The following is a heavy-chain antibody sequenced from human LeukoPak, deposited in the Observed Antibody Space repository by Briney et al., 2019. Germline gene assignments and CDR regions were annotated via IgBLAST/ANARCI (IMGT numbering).Heavy chain of an antibody. V-gene: IGHV3-30*04. D-gene: IGHD7-27*01. CDR2: ISYDGSNK. CDR1: GFTFSSYA. J-gene: IGHJ4*02. Sequence: PGGSLRLSCAASGFTFSSYAMHWVRQAPGKGLEWVAVISYDGSNKYYADSVKGRFTISRDNSKNTLYLQMNSLRAEDTAVYYCARDLAWGAFDYWGQGILVAVSS. CDR3: ARDLAWGAFDY.